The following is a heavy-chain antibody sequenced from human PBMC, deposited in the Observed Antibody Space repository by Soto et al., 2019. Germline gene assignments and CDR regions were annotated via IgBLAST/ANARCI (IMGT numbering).Heavy chain of an antibody. CDR3: ARAHKLYSSSSDYYYYYYMDV. D-gene: IGHD6-6*01. J-gene: IGHJ6*03. Sequence: PSETLSLTCAVYGGSFSGYYWSWIRQPPGKGLEWIGYIYYSGSTNYNPSLKSRVTISVDTSKNQFSLKLSSVTAADTAVYYCARAHKLYSSSSDYYYYYYMDVWGKGTTVTVSS. CDR2: IYYSGST. V-gene: IGHV4-59*01. CDR1: GGSFSGYY.